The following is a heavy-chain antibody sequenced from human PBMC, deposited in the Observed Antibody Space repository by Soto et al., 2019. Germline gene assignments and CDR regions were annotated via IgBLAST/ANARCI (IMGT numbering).Heavy chain of an antibody. CDR2: IYYSGST. V-gene: IGHV4-39*01. Sequence: SETLSLTCTVSGGSISSSSYYWGWIRQPPGKGLEWIGSIYYSGSTYYNPSLKSRVTISVDTSKNQFSLKLSSVTAADTAVYYCARHRGRFFGLDYWGQGTLVTVSS. D-gene: IGHD3-16*01. J-gene: IGHJ4*02. CDR1: GGSISSSSYY. CDR3: ARHRGRFFGLDY.